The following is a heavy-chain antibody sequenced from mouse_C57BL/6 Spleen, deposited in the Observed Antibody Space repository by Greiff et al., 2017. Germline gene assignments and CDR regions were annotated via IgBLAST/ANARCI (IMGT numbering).Heavy chain of an antibody. CDR1: GFTFSSYG. CDR3: ARHRDYYGSSYHFDY. V-gene: IGHV5-6*02. J-gene: IGHJ2*01. D-gene: IGHD1-1*01. CDR2: ISSGGSYT. Sequence: DVKLVESGGDLVKPGGSLKLSCAASGFTFSSYGLSWVRQTPDTRLEWVATISSGGSYTYYPDSVKGRFTISRDNAKNTLYLQMSSLKSEDTAMYYCARHRDYYGSSYHFDYWGQGTTLTVSS.